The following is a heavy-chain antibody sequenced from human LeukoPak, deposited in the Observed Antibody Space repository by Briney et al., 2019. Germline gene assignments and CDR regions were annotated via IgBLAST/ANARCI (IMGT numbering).Heavy chain of an antibody. CDR3: ARYYFWTGSYFFDY. CDR1: GFTFTTHW. V-gene: IGHV5-51*01. CDR2: IYPGDSDT. J-gene: IGHJ4*02. Sequence: GESLKISFKTSGFTFTTHWIAWVRQMPGKGLELMGIIYPGDSDTNYSPSFQGQVTISADKSSNTAYLQWSSLKASDTAMYYCARYYFWTGSYFFDYWGQGTLVTVSS. D-gene: IGHD3/OR15-3a*01.